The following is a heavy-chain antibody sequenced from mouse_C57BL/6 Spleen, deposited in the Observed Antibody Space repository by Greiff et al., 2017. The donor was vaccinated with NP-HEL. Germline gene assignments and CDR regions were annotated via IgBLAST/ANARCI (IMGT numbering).Heavy chain of an antibody. D-gene: IGHD4-1*01. CDR3: AREELGY. Sequence: VNVKQPGAELVKPGASVKFSCKASGYTFTSYWMHWVKQRPGQGLEWIGMIHPHSGSTNYNEKFKSRATLTVDKSSSTAYMQLSSLTSEDSAVYYCAREELGYWGQGTTLTVSS. CDR1: GYTFTSYW. J-gene: IGHJ2*01. CDR2: IHPHSGST. V-gene: IGHV1-64*01.